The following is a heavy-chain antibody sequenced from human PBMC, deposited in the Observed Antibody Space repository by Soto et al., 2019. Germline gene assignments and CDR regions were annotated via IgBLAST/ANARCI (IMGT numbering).Heavy chain of an antibody. CDR1: GFTFSSYS. CDR2: ISSSSSYI. CDR3: ARVGAVAGHTDY. D-gene: IGHD6-19*01. Sequence: EVQLVESGGGLVKPGGSLRLSCAASGFTFSSYSMNWVRQAPGKGLEWVSSISSSSSYIYYADSVKGRFTISRDNAKNSLYLQMNSLRAEDTAVYYCARVGAVAGHTDYWGQGTLVTVSS. V-gene: IGHV3-21*01. J-gene: IGHJ4*02.